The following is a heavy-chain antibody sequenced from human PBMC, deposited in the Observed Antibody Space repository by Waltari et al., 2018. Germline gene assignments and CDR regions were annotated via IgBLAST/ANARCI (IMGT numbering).Heavy chain of an antibody. CDR1: GGSISSLNYN. Sequence: QLQLQESGPGLVKSSETLSLTCDVSGGSISSLNYNWGWLRQTPGKGLEWMASIYYSGNTYYNPSLKSRVTISVDTSKNQFSLRLSSVTAADTAVYYCARTYSGDYEFWFDPWGQGTLVTVSS. J-gene: IGHJ5*02. V-gene: IGHV4-39*01. D-gene: IGHD1-26*01. CDR3: ARTYSGDYEFWFDP. CDR2: IYYSGNT.